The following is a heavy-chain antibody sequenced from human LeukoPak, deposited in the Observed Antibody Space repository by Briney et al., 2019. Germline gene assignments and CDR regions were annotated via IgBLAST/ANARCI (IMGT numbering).Heavy chain of an antibody. CDR2: ISAYNGNT. CDR1: GYTFTSYG. V-gene: IGHV1-18*01. J-gene: IGHJ6*03. CDR3: ARGPFDWLSYYYYYYMDV. Sequence: ASVKVSCKASGYTFTSYGISWVRQAPGQGLEWMGWISAYNGNTNYAQKLQGRVTMTTDTSTSTAYMELRSLRSDDTAVYYCARGPFDWLSYYYYYYMDVWGKGTTVTVSS. D-gene: IGHD3-9*01.